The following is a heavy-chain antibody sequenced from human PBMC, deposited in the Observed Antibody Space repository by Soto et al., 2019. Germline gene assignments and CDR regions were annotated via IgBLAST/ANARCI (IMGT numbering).Heavy chain of an antibody. V-gene: IGHV1-18*01. J-gene: IGHJ4*02. CDR2: ISAYNGNT. CDR3: AREVHYYDSSARWDY. CDR1: GYTFTSYG. Sequence: QVQLVQSGAEVKKPGASVKVSCKASGYTFTSYGISWVRQAPGQGLEWMGWISAYNGNTNYAQKLQGRVTMTTDTSPSTAYMELRSLRSDDTAVYYCAREVHYYDSSARWDYWGQGTLVTVSS. D-gene: IGHD3-22*01.